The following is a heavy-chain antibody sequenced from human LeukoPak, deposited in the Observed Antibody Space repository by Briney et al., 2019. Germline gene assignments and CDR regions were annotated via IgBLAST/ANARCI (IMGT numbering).Heavy chain of an antibody. CDR1: GFTFSSYS. V-gene: IGHV3-21*01. J-gene: IGHJ4*02. D-gene: IGHD2-2*01. CDR3: ARRYQLLLGGGIDY. Sequence: TGGSLRLSCAASGFTFSSYSMNWVRQAPGKGLEWVSSISSSSSYIYYADSVKGRFTISRDNAKNSLYLQMNSLRAEDTAVYYCARRYQLLLGGGIDYWGQGTLVTVSS. CDR2: ISSSSSYI.